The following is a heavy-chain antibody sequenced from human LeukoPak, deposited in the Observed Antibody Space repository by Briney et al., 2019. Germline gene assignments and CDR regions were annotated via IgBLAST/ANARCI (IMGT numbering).Heavy chain of an antibody. CDR1: GFTFSSYA. D-gene: IGHD5-24*01. J-gene: IGHJ4*02. CDR3: ARGRATIGFDY. Sequence: GGSLRLSCAASGFTFSSYAMHWVRQAPGKGLEWVAVISYDGSNKYYADSVKGRFTISRDNSKNTLYLQMNSLRAEDTAVYYCARGRATIGFDYWGQGTLVTVSS. V-gene: IGHV3-30*14. CDR2: ISYDGSNK.